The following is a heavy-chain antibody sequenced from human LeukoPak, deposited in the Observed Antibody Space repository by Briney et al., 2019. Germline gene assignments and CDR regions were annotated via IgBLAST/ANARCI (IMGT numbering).Heavy chain of an antibody. CDR3: AKDLSYYYDSSIFDY. J-gene: IGHJ4*02. CDR1: GFTFSSYG. D-gene: IGHD3-22*01. V-gene: IGHV3-30*02. CDR2: IRYDGSNK. Sequence: GGSLRLSCAASGFTFSSYGMHWVRQAPGKGLEWVAFIRYDGSNKYYADSVKGRFTISRDNSKNRLYLQMNSLRAGDTAVYYCAKDLSYYYDSSIFDYWGQGTLVTVSS.